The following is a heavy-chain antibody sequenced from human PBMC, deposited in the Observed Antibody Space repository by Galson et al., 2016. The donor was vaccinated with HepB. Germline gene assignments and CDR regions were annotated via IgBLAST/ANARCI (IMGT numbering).Heavy chain of an antibody. CDR3: TRAAYCSSVTCYLDS. CDR2: VYRSGSV. D-gene: IGHD2-2*01. CDR1: GDSISSSISD. V-gene: IGHV4-39*07. Sequence: SETLSLTCTVSGDSISSSISDWGWIRQTPGKGLEWIGSVYRSGSVYYNPSLRSRVTMSVDLTKNQFSLNLSSVTAADTAVYYCTRAAYCSSVTCYLDSWGQGTLVTVSS. J-gene: IGHJ5*01.